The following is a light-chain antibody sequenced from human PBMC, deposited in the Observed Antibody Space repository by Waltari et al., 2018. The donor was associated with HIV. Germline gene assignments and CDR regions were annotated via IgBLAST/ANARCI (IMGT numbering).Light chain of an antibody. Sequence: QSALTQPPSASGPPGQSVTISCTGTSSDVGGYNYVSCYQHHPGKAPKHMIYEVSKPPSGVPYRFSGSRSGITASLTVSGLQAEDEADYYCSSYAGSNNRWVFGGGTKLTAL. CDR3: SSYAGSNNRWV. V-gene: IGLV2-8*01. CDR2: EVS. J-gene: IGLJ3*02. CDR1: SSDVGGYNY.